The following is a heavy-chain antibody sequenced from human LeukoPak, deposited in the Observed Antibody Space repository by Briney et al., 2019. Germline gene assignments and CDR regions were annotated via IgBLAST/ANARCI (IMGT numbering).Heavy chain of an antibody. CDR2: IRYDGSNK. CDR1: GFTFSTYG. Sequence: GGSLRLSCAASGFTFSTYGMHWVRQAPGKGLEWVAFIRYDGSNKYYADSVKGRFTISRDNSKNTLYLQMNSLRAEDTAVYFCAKDKDPWKSTSISDFEFWGQGTLVTVSS. J-gene: IGHJ4*02. CDR3: AKDKDPWKSTSISDFEF. V-gene: IGHV3-30*02. D-gene: IGHD1-1*01.